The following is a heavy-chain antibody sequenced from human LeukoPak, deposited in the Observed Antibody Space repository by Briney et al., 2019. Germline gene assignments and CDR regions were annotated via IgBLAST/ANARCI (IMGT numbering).Heavy chain of an antibody. CDR1: GGSISGTNW. Sequence: SESLSLTCGVSGGSISGTNWWSWVRQPPGQGLEWIGEISLAGQTNYNPSLNGRVTMSLDKSSNQLSLHLTSVTAADTATYFCSRESGPFCPFGYWGQGTLVIVSS. V-gene: IGHV4/OR15-8*02. J-gene: IGHJ4*02. CDR2: ISLAGQT. D-gene: IGHD1-26*01. CDR3: SRESGPFCPFGY.